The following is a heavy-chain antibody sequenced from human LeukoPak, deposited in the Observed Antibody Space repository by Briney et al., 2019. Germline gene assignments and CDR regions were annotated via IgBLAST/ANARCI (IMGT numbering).Heavy chain of an antibody. Sequence: PGGSLRLSCAASGLTVSSNCMSWVRQAPGKGLEWVSFIYSGGSTYYTDSVKGRFTISRDNSKNTLYLQMNSLRAEDTAVYYCGKGLAYTYPYSGNMDVWGKGTTVTISS. J-gene: IGHJ6*03. V-gene: IGHV3-53*01. CDR3: GKGLAYTYPYSGNMDV. CDR2: IYSGGST. CDR1: GLTVSSNC. D-gene: IGHD5-18*01.